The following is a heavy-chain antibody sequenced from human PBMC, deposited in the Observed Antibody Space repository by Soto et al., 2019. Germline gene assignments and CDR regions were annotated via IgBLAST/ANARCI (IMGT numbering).Heavy chain of an antibody. Sequence: LRLSCEASGCTLDDYAMHWVRQAPGKGLELVSRVSWDGGSTYYADSVKGLFTISRDNSKNSLYLQMNRLRDGDRALYSCAKDMVRNGWTGYCTYHYCMDVWGQGTTVTVSS. CDR1: GCTLDDYA. CDR3: AKDMVRNGWTGYCTYHYCMDV. J-gene: IGHJ6*02. CDR2: VSWDGGST. D-gene: IGHD3-9*01. V-gene: IGHV3-43D*04.